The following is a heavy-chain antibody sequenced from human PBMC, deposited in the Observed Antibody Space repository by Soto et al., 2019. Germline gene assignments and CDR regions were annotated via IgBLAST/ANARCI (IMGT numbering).Heavy chain of an antibody. CDR2: INPNSGGT. V-gene: IGHV1-2*02. J-gene: IGHJ4*02. CDR1: GYTFTGYY. CDR3: ARDRKAVAGKIVHDY. Sequence: GASVKVSCKASGYTFTGYYMHWVRQAPGQGLEWMGWINPNSGGTNYAQKFQGRVTMTRDTSISTAYMELSRLRSDDTAVYYCARDRKAVAGKIVHDYWGQGTLVTVSS. D-gene: IGHD6-19*01.